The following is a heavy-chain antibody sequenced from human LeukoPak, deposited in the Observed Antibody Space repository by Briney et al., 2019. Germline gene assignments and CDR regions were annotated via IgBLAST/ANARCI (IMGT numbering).Heavy chain of an antibody. D-gene: IGHD4-17*01. CDR2: IYHSGST. V-gene: IGHV4-4*02. CDR3: ARSYHYGDYVDAFDI. Sequence: SSGTLSLTCTVSGGSISSSNWWSWVRQPPGKGLEWIGEIYHSGSTNYNPSVKSRVTISVDKSKNQFSLKLSSVTAADTAVYYCARSYHYGDYVDAFDIWGQGTMVTVSS. CDR1: GGSISSSNW. J-gene: IGHJ3*02.